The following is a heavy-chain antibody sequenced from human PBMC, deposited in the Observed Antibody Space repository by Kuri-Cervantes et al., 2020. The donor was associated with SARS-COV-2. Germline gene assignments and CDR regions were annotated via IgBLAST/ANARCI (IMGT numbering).Heavy chain of an antibody. V-gene: IGHV3-30-3*01. CDR2: ISFDGSNE. J-gene: IGHJ5*02. CDR1: GLTFSCYA. CDR3: ATEGGTYPVWFDP. Sequence: GGSLRLSCAASGLTFSCYAVHWVRQAPGKGLEWVALISFDGSNEYYADSVKGRFNISRDTSKNTLYLQMKSLRPEDTAVYYCATEGGTYPVWFDPWGQGTLVTVSS. D-gene: IGHD1-26*01.